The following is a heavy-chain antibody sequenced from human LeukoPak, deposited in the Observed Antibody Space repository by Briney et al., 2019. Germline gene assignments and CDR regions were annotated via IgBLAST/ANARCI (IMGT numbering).Heavy chain of an antibody. CDR1: GFTFSSYG. CDR3: ARVYGGDAFDI. CDR2: ISNDGSNK. V-gene: IGHV3-30*03. Sequence: GGSLRLSCAASGFTFSSYGMHWVRQAPGKGLEWVAVISNDGSNKHYGDFVKGRFTISRDNSKNTLYLQMNSLRAEDTAVYYCARVYGGDAFDIWGQGTMVTVSS. D-gene: IGHD3-10*01. J-gene: IGHJ3*02.